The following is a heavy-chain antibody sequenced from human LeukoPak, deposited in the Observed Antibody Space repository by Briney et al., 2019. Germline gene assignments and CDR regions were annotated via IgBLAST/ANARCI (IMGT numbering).Heavy chain of an antibody. J-gene: IGHJ4*02. V-gene: IGHV4-59*01. CDR1: GGSISSYY. D-gene: IGHD3-22*01. Sequence: KSSETLSLTCTVSGGSISSYYWSWIRQPPGKGLEWIGYIYYSGSTNYNPSLKSRVTISVDTSKNQFSLKLSSVTAADTAVYYCARDLHDSSGYYYVDYWGQGTLVTVSS. CDR3: ARDLHDSSGYYYVDY. CDR2: IYYSGST.